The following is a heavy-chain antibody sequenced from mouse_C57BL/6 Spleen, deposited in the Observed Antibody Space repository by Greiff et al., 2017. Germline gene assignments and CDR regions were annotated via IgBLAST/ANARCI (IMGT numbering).Heavy chain of an antibody. CDR3: ARGGGYYYFDY. V-gene: IGHV1-82*01. Sequence: QVQLQQPGPELVKPGASVKISCKASGYAFSSSWMNWVKQRPGKGLEWIGRIYPGDGDTNYNGKFKGKATLTADKSSSTAYMQLSSLTSEDSAVYFCARGGGYYYFDYWGQGTTLTVSS. D-gene: IGHD2-3*01. CDR2: IYPGDGDT. CDR1: GYAFSSSW. J-gene: IGHJ2*01.